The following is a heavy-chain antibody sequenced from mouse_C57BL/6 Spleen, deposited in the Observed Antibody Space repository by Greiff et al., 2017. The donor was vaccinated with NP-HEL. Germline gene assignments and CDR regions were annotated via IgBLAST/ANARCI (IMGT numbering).Heavy chain of an antibody. CDR1: GFNIKDDY. Sequence: DVHLVESGAELVRPGASVKLSCTASGFNIKDDYMHWVKQRPEQGLEWIGWIDPENGDTEYASKFQGKATITADTSSNTAYLQLSSLTSEDTAVYYCTTGGDGYSGAMDYWGQGTSVTVSS. D-gene: IGHD2-3*01. CDR3: TTGGDGYSGAMDY. CDR2: IDPENGDT. V-gene: IGHV14-4*01. J-gene: IGHJ4*01.